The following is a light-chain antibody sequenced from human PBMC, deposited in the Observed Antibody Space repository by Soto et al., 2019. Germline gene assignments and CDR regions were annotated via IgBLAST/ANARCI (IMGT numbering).Light chain of an antibody. CDR2: EGS. Sequence: QSVLTQPASVSGSPGQSITISCTGTSSDVWSYNLVSWYQQHPGKAPKLMIYEGSKRPSGVSNRFSGSKSGNTASLTISGLQAEDEADYYCCSYAGSSTLVFGGGTQLTVL. V-gene: IGLV2-23*01. CDR1: SSDVWSYNL. CDR3: CSYAGSSTLV. J-gene: IGLJ2*01.